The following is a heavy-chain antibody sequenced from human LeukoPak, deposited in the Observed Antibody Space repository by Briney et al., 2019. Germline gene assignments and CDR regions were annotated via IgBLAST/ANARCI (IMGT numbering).Heavy chain of an antibody. D-gene: IGHD3-16*01. CDR3: ARGIMTPYYMDV. Sequence: GGSLRLSCAASGFTFSSYAMHWVRQAPGKGLEYVSAISSNGGSTYYANSVKGRFTISRDNSKNTLYLQMGSLRAEDMAVYYCARGIMTPYYMDVWGKGTTVSVSS. CDR1: GFTFSSYA. J-gene: IGHJ6*03. V-gene: IGHV3-64*01. CDR2: ISSNGGST.